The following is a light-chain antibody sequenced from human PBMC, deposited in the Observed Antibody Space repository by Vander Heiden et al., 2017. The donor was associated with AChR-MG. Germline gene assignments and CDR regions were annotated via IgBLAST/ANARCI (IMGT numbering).Light chain of an antibody. J-gene: IGLJ3*02. CDR1: NIGSKS. Sequence: SYVLAQPPPVSVAPGKTARITCGGTNIGSKSVHWFQQKPGQAPVVVVYDDTDRPSGIPERVSGSNSGNRATLTISRVEAGDEADYYCQVWDRTNDHVVFGGGTKLTVL. V-gene: IGLV3-21*03. CDR2: DDT. CDR3: QVWDRTNDHVV.